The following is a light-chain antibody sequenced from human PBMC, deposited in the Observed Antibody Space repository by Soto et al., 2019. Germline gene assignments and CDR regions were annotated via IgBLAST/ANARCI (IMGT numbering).Light chain of an antibody. Sequence: EIVLTQSPGTLSLSPGERATLSCRVSQSVSNYLAWYQQKPGQAPRLLIYDASNRATGIPARFSGSGSGTDFTLTISSLEPEDFAVYYCQQRSNWWTFGQGTKVDIK. CDR3: QQRSNWWT. CDR2: DAS. J-gene: IGKJ1*01. CDR1: QSVSNY. V-gene: IGKV3-11*01.